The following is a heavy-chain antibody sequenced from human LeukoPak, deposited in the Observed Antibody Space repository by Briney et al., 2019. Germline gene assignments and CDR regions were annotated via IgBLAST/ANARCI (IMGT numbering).Heavy chain of an antibody. CDR3: VKEGYDRGGYYGH. D-gene: IGHD3-22*01. CDR2: ISAYSDNT. V-gene: IGHV1-18*01. Sequence: GASVTVSCKASVYTFTKYGVSWVRQAPGQGVEWMGWISAYSDNTDYAPKFQGRITVTKDPSTDTAYMELRSLRPDDTAVYYCVKEGYDRGGYYGHWGQGALVTVSS. J-gene: IGHJ4*02. CDR1: VYTFTKYG.